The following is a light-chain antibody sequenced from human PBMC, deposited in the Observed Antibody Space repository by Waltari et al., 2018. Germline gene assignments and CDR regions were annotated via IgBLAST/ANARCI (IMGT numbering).Light chain of an antibody. CDR2: WAS. J-gene: IGKJ4*01. V-gene: IGKV4-1*01. CDR3: QQHYNTPLT. Sequence: DIEMTQSPDSLAVSLGERATINCKSSQSVLYSSNNKNYLAWYQHKSGQPPKLRIYWASTRESGVPERFSGSGSGTDFTLTISSLQAEDVAVYYCQQHYNTPLTFGGGTKVEVK. CDR1: QSVLYSSNNKNY.